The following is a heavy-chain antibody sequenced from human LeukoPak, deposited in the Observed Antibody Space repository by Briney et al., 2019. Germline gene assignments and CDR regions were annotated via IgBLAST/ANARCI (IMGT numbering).Heavy chain of an antibody. J-gene: IGHJ5*02. D-gene: IGHD6-19*01. CDR2: IYYSGST. CDR1: GGSINNYY. CDR3: ARDKKTTSGWYGGNWFDP. V-gene: IGHV4-59*12. Sequence: PSETLSLTCTVSGGSINNYYWSWVRQPPGKGLEWIGYIYYSGSTNYKPSLKSRVTISVDKSKNQFSLKLSSVTAADTAVYYCARDKKTTSGWYGGNWFDPWGQGTLVTVSS.